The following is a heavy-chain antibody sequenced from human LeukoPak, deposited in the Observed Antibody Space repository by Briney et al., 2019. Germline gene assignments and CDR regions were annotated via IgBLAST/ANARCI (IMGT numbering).Heavy chain of an antibody. CDR1: GGSISSSLYF. J-gene: IGHJ3*02. Sequence: PSETLSLTCTVSGGSISSSLYFWAWIRQPPGKGLEWIGSIYYSGSTYYNPSLKSRVTISVDTSKNQFSLKLSSVTAADTAVYYCARHIDGFDIWGQGTMVTVSS. CDR3: ARHIDGFDI. CDR2: IYYSGST. V-gene: IGHV4-39*01.